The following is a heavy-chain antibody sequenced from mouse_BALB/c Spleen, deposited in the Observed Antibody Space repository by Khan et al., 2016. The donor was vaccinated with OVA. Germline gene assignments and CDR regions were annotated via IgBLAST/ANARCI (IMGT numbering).Heavy chain of an antibody. D-gene: IGHD2-12*01. CDR1: GYTFTNYW. CDR2: IYPGNGNT. CDR3: AGTYSHVTNYSPMDY. J-gene: IGHJ4*01. Sequence: QVQLQQSGAELVRPGTSVKMSCKAAGYTFTNYWIGWVNQRPGHGLEWIGDIYPGNGNTNYNEKFKGKATLTADTSSSTAYMQSSSLKSEDTATSYCAGTYSHVTNYSPMDYWGQGTSVTVSA. V-gene: IGHV1-63*02.